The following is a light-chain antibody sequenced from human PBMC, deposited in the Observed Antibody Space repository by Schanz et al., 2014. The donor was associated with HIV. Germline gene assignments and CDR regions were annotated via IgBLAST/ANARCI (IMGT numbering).Light chain of an antibody. CDR3: QSYDSSLSGYV. CDR2: GNS. J-gene: IGLJ1*01. Sequence: QAVVTQPPSVSGAPGQRVTISCTGSSSNIGAGYDVHWYQHLPETAPKLLIYGNSNRPSGVPDRFSGSKSGTSASLVITGLQAEDEADYYCQSYDSSLSGYVFGTGTKLTVL. CDR1: SSNIGAGYD. V-gene: IGLV1-40*01.